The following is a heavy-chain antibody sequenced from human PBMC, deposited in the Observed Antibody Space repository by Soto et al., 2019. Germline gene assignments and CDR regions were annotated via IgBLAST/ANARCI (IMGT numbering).Heavy chain of an antibody. CDR1: GFTFSSYA. J-gene: IGHJ4*02. Sequence: GSLRLSCAASGFTFSSYAMHWVRQAPGKGLEWVAVISYDGSNKYYADSVKGRFTISRDNSNTLYLQMNSLRAEDTAVYYCARDKLQTIAMYYFDYWGQGTLVTVSS. V-gene: IGHV3-30-3*01. CDR3: ARDKLQTIAMYYFDY. D-gene: IGHD3-9*01. CDR2: ISYDGSNK.